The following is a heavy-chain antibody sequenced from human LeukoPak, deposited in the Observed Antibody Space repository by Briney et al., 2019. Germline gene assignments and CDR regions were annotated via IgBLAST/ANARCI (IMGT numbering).Heavy chain of an antibody. CDR3: ARAVGATHFDY. D-gene: IGHD1-26*01. CDR2: IKQDGSEK. Sequence: PGGSLRLSCAASVFIFSSYWMGWVRQAPGKGLEWVANIKQDGSEKFYVDSVKGRFTISRDNDKNSLCLQMNSLRAEDTAVYYCARAVGATHFDYWGQGILVTVSS. V-gene: IGHV3-7*04. J-gene: IGHJ4*02. CDR1: VFIFSSYW.